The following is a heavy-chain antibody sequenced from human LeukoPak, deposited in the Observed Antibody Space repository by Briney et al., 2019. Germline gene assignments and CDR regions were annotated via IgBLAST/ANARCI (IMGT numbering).Heavy chain of an antibody. CDR1: GYRFAFNW. CDR2: VYPADSDT. CDR3: ARRYYGSGTYYFDY. D-gene: IGHD3-10*01. Sequence: GESLKISCKGSGYRFAFNWIGWVRQVPGKGLEWMGIVYPADSDTRYSPSFQGRVTFSADKSIDTAYLQWSSLKASDTAVYYCARRYYGSGTYYFDYWGQGTLVTVSS. V-gene: IGHV5-51*01. J-gene: IGHJ4*02.